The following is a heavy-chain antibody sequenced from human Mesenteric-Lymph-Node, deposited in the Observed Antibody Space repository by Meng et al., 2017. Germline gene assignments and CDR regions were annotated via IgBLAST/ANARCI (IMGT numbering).Heavy chain of an antibody. V-gene: IGHV1-69*05. CDR2: IIPIFGTA. J-gene: IGHJ3*02. Sequence: SSVKVSCKASGGTFSSYAISWVRQAPGQGLEWMGGIIPIFGTANYAQKFQGRVTITTDESTSTAYMELSSLRSDDTAVYYCARDFMCSGGSCLDVFDIWGQGTMVTVSS. CDR3: ARDFMCSGGSCLDVFDI. D-gene: IGHD2-15*01. CDR1: GGTFSSYA.